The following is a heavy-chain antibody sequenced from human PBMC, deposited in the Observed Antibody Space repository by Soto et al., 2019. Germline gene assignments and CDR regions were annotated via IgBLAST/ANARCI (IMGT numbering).Heavy chain of an antibody. CDR2: ISGSGGST. J-gene: IGHJ4*02. Sequence: PGGSLRLSCAASGFTFSSYAMSWVRQAPGKGLEWVSAISGSGGSTYYADSVKGRFTISRDNSKNTLYLQMNSLRAEDTAVYYCAKDLVGYYGSGSYSSYWGQGTLVTVSS. CDR3: AKDLVGYYGSGSYSSY. D-gene: IGHD3-10*01. V-gene: IGHV3-23*01. CDR1: GFTFSSYA.